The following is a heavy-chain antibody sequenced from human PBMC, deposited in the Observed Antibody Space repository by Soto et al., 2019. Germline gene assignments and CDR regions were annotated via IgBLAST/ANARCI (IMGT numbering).Heavy chain of an antibody. CDR3: ARDLAKGGGSAGFDY. Sequence: ASVKVSCKASGYAFTVYYMHWVRQAPGQGLEWMGWINPKSGGTMYPQKFQGRVTMTWDTSISTAYMALARLRSDDTAVYYCARDLAKGGGSAGFDYWRQGTLVTVSS. V-gene: IGHV1-2*02. CDR1: GYAFTVYY. J-gene: IGHJ4*02. CDR2: INPKSGGT. D-gene: IGHD1-26*01.